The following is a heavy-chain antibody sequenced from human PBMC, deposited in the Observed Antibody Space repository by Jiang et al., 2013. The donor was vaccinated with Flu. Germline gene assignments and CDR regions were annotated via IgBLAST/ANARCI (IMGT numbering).Heavy chain of an antibody. CDR1: Y. V-gene: IGHV4-59*01. J-gene: IGHJ5*02. Sequence: YWSWXRQPPRKGLEWIGYIYYSGSTNYNPSLKSRVTISVDTSKNQFSLKLSPVTAADTAVYYCARVQGGSTRWFDPWGQGTLVTVSS. CDR3: ARVQGGSTRWFDP. CDR2: IYYSGST. D-gene: IGHD1-26*01.